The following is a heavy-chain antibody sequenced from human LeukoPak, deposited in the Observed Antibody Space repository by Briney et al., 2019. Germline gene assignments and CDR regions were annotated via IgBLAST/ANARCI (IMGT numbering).Heavy chain of an antibody. CDR3: SMVRGVSHY. D-gene: IGHD3-10*01. CDR2: INHSGST. Sequence: SETLSLTCAVYGGSFSGYYWSWIRQPPGKGLEWIGEINHSGSTNYNPSLKSRVTISVDTSKNQFSLKLSSVTAAATAVYSCSMVRGVSHYWGQGTLVTVSS. CDR1: GGSFSGYY. V-gene: IGHV4-34*01. J-gene: IGHJ4*02.